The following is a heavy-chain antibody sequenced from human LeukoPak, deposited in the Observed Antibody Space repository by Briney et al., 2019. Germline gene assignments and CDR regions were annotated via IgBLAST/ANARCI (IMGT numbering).Heavy chain of an antibody. CDR2: IVGSSRNI. CDR1: GFSFSTYS. Sequence: GGSLRLSCTASGFSFSTYSMNWDRQAPGKGLEWVSYIVGSSRNIYYADSVKGRFTISRDNAKNSLYLQMDSLRAEDTAVYHCATDSPETAAFDYWGLGTLVTVSS. D-gene: IGHD1-1*01. J-gene: IGHJ4*02. V-gene: IGHV3-48*04. CDR3: ATDSPETAAFDY.